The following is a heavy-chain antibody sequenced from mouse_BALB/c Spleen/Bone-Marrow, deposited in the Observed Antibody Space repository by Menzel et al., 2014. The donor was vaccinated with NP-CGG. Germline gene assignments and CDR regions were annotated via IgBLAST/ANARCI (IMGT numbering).Heavy chain of an antibody. Sequence: EVQRVESGGGLVQPGGFLRLSCATSGFTFTDHYMSWVRQPPGKALEWLGFIRNKANGYTTEYSASVKGRFTIPRDNSQSIVYLQMNTLRAEDSATYYCARDYLYYFDYWGQGTTLTVSS. CDR1: GFTFTDHY. CDR3: ARDYLYYFDY. J-gene: IGHJ2*01. CDR2: IRNKANGYTT. V-gene: IGHV7-3*02. D-gene: IGHD2-1*01.